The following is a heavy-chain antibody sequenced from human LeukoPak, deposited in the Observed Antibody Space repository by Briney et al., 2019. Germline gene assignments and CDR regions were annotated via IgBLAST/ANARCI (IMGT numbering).Heavy chain of an antibody. CDR2: ISYDTNIK. CDR3: VGDCSSTSCYHKNYYYYYMDV. J-gene: IGHJ6*03. D-gene: IGHD2-2*01. CDR1: GFTFRSYG. Sequence: PGGSLRLSCAASGFTFRSYGMHWVRQAPGKGLEWVAVISYDTNIKSYADSVKGRFTISRDNSKNTLYLQMNSLRAEDTAVYYCVGDCSSTSCYHKNYYYYYMDVWGKGTTVTVSS. V-gene: IGHV3-30*03.